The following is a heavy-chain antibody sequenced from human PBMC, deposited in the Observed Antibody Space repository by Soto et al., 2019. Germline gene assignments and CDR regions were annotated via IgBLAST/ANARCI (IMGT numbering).Heavy chain of an antibody. Sequence: SETLSLTCTVSGGSISSYYWSWIRQPPGKGLEWIGYIYYSGSTNYNPSLKSRVTISVDTSKNQFSLKLSSVTAADTAVYYCARALFTMVRGVMIYYGMDVWGQGTTVTSP. CDR1: GGSISSYY. J-gene: IGHJ6*02. D-gene: IGHD3-10*01. CDR3: ARALFTMVRGVMIYYGMDV. V-gene: IGHV4-59*01. CDR2: IYYSGST.